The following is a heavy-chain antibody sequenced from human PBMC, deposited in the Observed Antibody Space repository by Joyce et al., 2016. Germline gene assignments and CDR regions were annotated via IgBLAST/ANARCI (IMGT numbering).Heavy chain of an antibody. J-gene: IGHJ4*02. Sequence: SNYGVHWVRQAPGKGLEWVAVISYDGIYKYYADSVKGRFTISRDNSKNTVFLEMNSLRAEDTAVYYCAKILTATYSSGWFLDYWGQGTLVTVSS. CDR2: ISYDGIYK. D-gene: IGHD6-25*01. V-gene: IGHV3-30*18. CDR3: AKILTATYSSGWFLDY. CDR1: SNYG.